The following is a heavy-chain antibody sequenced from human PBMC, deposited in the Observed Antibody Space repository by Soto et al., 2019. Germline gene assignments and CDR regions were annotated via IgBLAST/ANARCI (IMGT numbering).Heavy chain of an antibody. Sequence: QVQLVRSGAEVKKPGASVKVSCKASGYTFTSYAMHWVRQAPGQRLEWMGWINAGNGNTKYSQKFQGRVTITRDTSASTAYMELSSLRSEDTAVYYCARVSGYSSGWYTWFDPWGQGTLVTVSS. CDR2: INAGNGNT. CDR1: GYTFTSYA. J-gene: IGHJ5*02. V-gene: IGHV1-3*01. CDR3: ARVSGYSSGWYTWFDP. D-gene: IGHD6-19*01.